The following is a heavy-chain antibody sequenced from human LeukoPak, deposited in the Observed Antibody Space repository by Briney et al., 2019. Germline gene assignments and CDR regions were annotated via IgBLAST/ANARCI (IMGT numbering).Heavy chain of an antibody. J-gene: IGHJ4*02. CDR1: GYTFTNSY. CDR3: ARDRSPRHYYDTSDYHGAADY. Sequence: ASVKVSCKASGYTFTNSYIHWVRQAPGQVLEWMGLINPDGGNTNYAQNFQGRVTLTRDTSTSTVYMELRSLRSGDTAVYYCARDRSPRHYYDTSDYHGAADYWGQGTLVTVSS. D-gene: IGHD3-22*01. V-gene: IGHV1-46*01. CDR2: INPDGGNT.